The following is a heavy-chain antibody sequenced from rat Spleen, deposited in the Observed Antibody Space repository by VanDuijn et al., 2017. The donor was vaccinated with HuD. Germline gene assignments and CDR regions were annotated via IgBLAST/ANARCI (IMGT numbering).Heavy chain of an antibody. J-gene: IGHJ1*01. CDR3: ARRRYYYRVPGWYFDL. D-gene: IGHD1-1*01. CDR2: ISYDGSKT. V-gene: IGHV5-29*01. Sequence: EVQLVESDGGLVQPGRSLKLSCAASGFTFSDFYMAWVRQAPTKGLEWVATISYDGSKTYYRDSVKGRFTISRDNARSTLNLHMDSLRSEDTATYYCARRRYYYRVPGWYFDLWGPGTMVTVSS. CDR1: GFTFSDFY.